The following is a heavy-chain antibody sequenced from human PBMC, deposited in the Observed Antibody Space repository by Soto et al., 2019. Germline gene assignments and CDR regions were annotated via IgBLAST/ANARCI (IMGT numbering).Heavy chain of an antibody. CDR3: ARGPESGDF. Sequence: QVQLVESGGGVVQPGRSLRLSCATSGVTFSTFSMHWVRQAPGKGLEGVAHISYDGSEKDYADSVKGRFTISRDNSDNTLFLQLNSLTSEDKGVYYCARGPESGDFWGQGTLVTVTS. V-gene: IGHV3-30*04. CDR2: ISYDGSEK. CDR1: GVTFSTFS. D-gene: IGHD1-26*01. J-gene: IGHJ4*02.